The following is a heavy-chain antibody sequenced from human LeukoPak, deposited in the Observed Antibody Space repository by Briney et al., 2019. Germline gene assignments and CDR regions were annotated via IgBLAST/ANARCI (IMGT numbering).Heavy chain of an antibody. CDR3: TTGVRLRLGEFS. CDR1: GFTFGSYA. CDR2: ISYDGSDK. J-gene: IGHJ5*02. Sequence: PGGSLRLSCAASGFTFGSYAMYWVRQAPGKGLEWVAVISYDGSDKFYADSVKGRFTISRDSSKNTLYLQMNSLKTEDTAVYYCTTGVRLRLGEFSWGQGTLVTVSS. V-gene: IGHV3-30*04. D-gene: IGHD3-16*01.